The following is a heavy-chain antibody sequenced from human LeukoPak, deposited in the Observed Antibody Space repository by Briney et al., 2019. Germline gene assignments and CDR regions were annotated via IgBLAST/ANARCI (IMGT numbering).Heavy chain of an antibody. CDR3: ARETFPGTPYYYYSSGYKIDY. Sequence: EPSETLSLTCTGSGGSISSGSYYWSWIRQPAGKGVEWIGRIYTSGSTNYNPSLKSRVTISVDTSTNQFSLKLSSVTAADTAVYYCARETFPGTPYYYYSSGYKIDYWGQGTLVTVSS. J-gene: IGHJ4*02. D-gene: IGHD3-22*01. CDR1: GGSISSGSYY. V-gene: IGHV4-61*02. CDR2: IYTSGST.